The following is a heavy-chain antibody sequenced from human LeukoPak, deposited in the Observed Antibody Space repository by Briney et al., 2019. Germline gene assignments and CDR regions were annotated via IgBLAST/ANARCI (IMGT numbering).Heavy chain of an antibody. D-gene: IGHD5-12*01. J-gene: IGHJ4*02. CDR1: GFTVSSNY. Sequence: GGSLRLSCAASGFTVSSNYMSWVRQAPGKGLEWVSVIYSGGSTYYADSVKGRFTISRDNSKNTLYLQMNSLRAEDTAVYYCTRTDSGYDYFDYWGQGTLVTVSS. CDR2: IYSGGST. CDR3: TRTDSGYDYFDY. V-gene: IGHV3-53*01.